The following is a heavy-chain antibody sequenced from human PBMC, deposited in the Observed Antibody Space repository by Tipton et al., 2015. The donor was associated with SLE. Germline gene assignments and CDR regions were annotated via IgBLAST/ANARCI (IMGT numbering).Heavy chain of an antibody. D-gene: IGHD2-21*01. CDR3: ARASTSCGYFDY. Sequence: TLSLTCAVYGGSFSGYYWSWIRQHPGKGLEWIGDIYYSGSTYYNPSLKSRVTISVDTSKNQFSLKLSSVTAADTAVYYCARASTSCGYFDYWGQGTLVTVSS. CDR1: GGSFSGYY. CDR2: IYYSGST. J-gene: IGHJ4*02. V-gene: IGHV4-34*01.